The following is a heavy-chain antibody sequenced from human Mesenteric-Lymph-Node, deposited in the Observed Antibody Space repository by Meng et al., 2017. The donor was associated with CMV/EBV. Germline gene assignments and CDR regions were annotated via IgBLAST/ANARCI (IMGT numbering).Heavy chain of an antibody. CDR3: ARERGGYCSSTSCSRAFDY. J-gene: IGHJ4*02. CDR2: ISGSGGTT. D-gene: IGHD2-2*01. V-gene: IGHV3-23*01. CDR1: GFTFSTYA. Sequence: GESLKISCAASGFTFSTYAMSWVRQPPGKGLEWVSTISGSGGTTYYADSVKGRFTISRDRSKNTLYAQMNSLRAEDTAVYYCARERGGYCSSTSCSRAFDYWGQGTLVTVSS.